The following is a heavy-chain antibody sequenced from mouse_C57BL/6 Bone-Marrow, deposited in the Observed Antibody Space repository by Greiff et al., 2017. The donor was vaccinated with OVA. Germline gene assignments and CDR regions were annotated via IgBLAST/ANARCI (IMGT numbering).Heavy chain of an antibody. CDR2: IYPSDSET. D-gene: IGHD2-12*01. J-gene: IGHJ1*03. CDR3: ARKKRKVTIAPWYFDV. V-gene: IGHV1-61*01. Sequence: QVQLQQPGAELVRPGSSVKLSCKASGYTFTSYWMDWVKQRPGQGLEWIGNIYPSDSETPYNQKFKDKATLTVDKSSSTAYMQLSSLTSEDSAVYYCARKKRKVTIAPWYFDVWGTGTTVTVSS. CDR1: GYTFTSYW.